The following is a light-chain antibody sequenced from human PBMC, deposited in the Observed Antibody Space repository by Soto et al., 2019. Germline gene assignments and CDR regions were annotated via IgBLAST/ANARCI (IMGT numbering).Light chain of an antibody. V-gene: IGKV1-5*01. J-gene: IGKJ4*01. Sequence: DIQMTQSPSTLSASVGDRVTITCRASQSISSWLAWYQQKPGKAPKLLIYDASSLESGVPSRFSGSGSGTEFSLTISNVQPEDSATYYCQQSFSTPLTFGGGTKMEIK. CDR2: DAS. CDR3: QQSFSTPLT. CDR1: QSISSW.